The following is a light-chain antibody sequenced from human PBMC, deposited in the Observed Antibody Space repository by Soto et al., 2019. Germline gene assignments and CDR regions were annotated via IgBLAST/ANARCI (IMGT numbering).Light chain of an antibody. CDR1: QSVSSSY. Sequence: EIVLTQSPGTLSLSPGERATLSCRASQSVSSSYLAWYQQKPGQAPRLLIYGASSRATGIPDRFSGSGSGTDFTLTICRLEPEDFAVYDCQQYGSSPPKYTVAQETKLAIK. J-gene: IGKJ2*01. V-gene: IGKV3-20*01. CDR3: QQYGSSPPKYT. CDR2: GAS.